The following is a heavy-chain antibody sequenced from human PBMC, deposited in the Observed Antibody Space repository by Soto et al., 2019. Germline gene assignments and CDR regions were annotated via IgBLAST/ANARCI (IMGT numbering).Heavy chain of an antibody. Sequence: PSETLSLTCTVSGGSMISYYWSWIRQPPGRGLEWIGFIYYAGSTKYNPSLNSRVTISVDTSKNQFSLTVTSVTAADTAVYYCARMAHCISTSCYPYYYYYGMDVWGQGTTVTVSS. D-gene: IGHD2-2*01. CDR1: GGSMISYY. CDR3: ARMAHCISTSCYPYYYYYGMDV. J-gene: IGHJ6*02. CDR2: IYYAGST. V-gene: IGHV4-59*08.